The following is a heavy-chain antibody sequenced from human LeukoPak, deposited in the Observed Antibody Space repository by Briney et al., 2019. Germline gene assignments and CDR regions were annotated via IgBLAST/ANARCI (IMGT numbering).Heavy chain of an antibody. CDR2: IKQDGSEK. CDR1: GFTFSSYW. V-gene: IGHV3-7*01. CDR3: ARDRDYDFWGGYYFDY. D-gene: IGHD3-3*01. Sequence: GGSLRLSCAASGFTFSSYWMSWVRQAPGKGLEWVANIKQDGSEKYYVDSVKGRFTISRDNAKNSLYLQMNSLRAEDTAVYYCARDRDYDFWGGYYFDYWGQGTLVTVSS. J-gene: IGHJ4*02.